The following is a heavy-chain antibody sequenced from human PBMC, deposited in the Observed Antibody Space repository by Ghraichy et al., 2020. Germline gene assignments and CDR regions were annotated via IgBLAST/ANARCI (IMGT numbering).Heavy chain of an antibody. D-gene: IGHD6-13*01. CDR1: GFTFSSYS. CDR3: ARVDSSSWQMYNWFDP. J-gene: IGHJ5*02. CDR2: ISSSSSYI. Sequence: GGSLRLSCAASGFTFSSYSMNWVRQAPGKGLEWVSSISSSSSYIYSDSVKGRFTISRDNAKNSLYLQMNSLRAEDTAVYYCARVDSSSWQMYNWFDPWGQGTLVTVSS. V-gene: IGHV3-21*01.